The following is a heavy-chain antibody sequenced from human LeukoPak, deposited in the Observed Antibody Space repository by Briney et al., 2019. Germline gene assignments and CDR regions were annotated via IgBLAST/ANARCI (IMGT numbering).Heavy chain of an antibody. CDR2: LGRSGEYK. V-gene: IGHV3-11*01. CDR1: GFRFTDYS. Sequence: GGSLRLSCAASGFRFTDYSMSWVRQAPGKGLEWVAGLGRSGEYKYYADSVKGRFTISRDNAKNSLYLQMNSLRAEDTAVYYCARDALGSYDYWGQGTLVTVSS. D-gene: IGHD3-10*01. CDR3: ARDALGSYDY. J-gene: IGHJ4*02.